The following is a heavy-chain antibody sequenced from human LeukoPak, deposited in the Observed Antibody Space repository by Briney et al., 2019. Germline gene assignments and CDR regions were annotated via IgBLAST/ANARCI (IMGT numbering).Heavy chain of an antibody. D-gene: IGHD3-10*01. CDR3: ARREVLVRGGHNWFDP. V-gene: IGHV4-59*08. Sequence: SETLSLTCTVSGASISSSYWSWIRQPPGKGLEWIGYIHHSGSTNYNPSLKSRVTISVDTSKNQFSLKLSSVTAADTAVYYCARREVLVRGGHNWFDPWGQGTLVTVSS. CDR1: GASISSSY. J-gene: IGHJ5*02. CDR2: IHHSGST.